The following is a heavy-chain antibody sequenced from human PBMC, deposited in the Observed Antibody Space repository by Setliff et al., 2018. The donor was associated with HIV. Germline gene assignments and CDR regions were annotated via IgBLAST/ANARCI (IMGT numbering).Heavy chain of an antibody. CDR1: GFTFKTDA. D-gene: IGHD6-6*01. CDR2: IWYDGSNK. CDR3: AKAVAQQFVSFFDH. J-gene: IGHJ4*02. V-gene: IGHV3-33*03. Sequence: GGSLRLSCAASGFTFKTDAMHWVRQAPGKGLEWVAFIWYDGSNKEYGDSLKGRFTISRDNSKNMVYLEMNNLRGEDSAVYYCAKAVAQQFVSFFDHWGQGTLVTVSS.